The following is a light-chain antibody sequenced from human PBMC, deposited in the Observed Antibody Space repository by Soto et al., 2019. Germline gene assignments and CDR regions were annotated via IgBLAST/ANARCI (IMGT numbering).Light chain of an antibody. V-gene: IGKV3D-20*01. J-gene: IGKJ5*01. CDR2: DAS. CDR1: QSVSSSY. CDR3: QQYGSSHT. Sequence: EIVLTQSPATLSLSPGERATLSCGASQSVSSSYLAWYQQKPGLAPRLLIYDASSRATGIPDRFSGSGSGTDFTLTISRLEPEDFGVYYCQQYGSSHTFGQGTRLEIK.